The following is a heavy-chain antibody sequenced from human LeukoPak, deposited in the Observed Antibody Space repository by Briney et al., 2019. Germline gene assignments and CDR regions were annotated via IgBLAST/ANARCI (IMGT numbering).Heavy chain of an antibody. CDR1: GYTLTELS. Sequence: ASVKVSCKVSGYTLTELSMHWVRQAPGKGLEWMGGFDPEDGETIYAQKFQGRVTMTEDTSTDTAYMELSSLRSEDTAVYYCATGDTAMVTPSFDYWGRGTLVTVSS. CDR2: FDPEDGET. V-gene: IGHV1-24*01. J-gene: IGHJ4*02. D-gene: IGHD5-18*01. CDR3: ATGDTAMVTPSFDY.